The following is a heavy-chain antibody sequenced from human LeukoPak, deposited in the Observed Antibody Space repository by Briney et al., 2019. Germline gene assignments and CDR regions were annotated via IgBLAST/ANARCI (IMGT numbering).Heavy chain of an antibody. Sequence: SETLSLTCTVSGDSMSSSSYYWGWIRQPPGKGPEWIATIYYSGTTYYNPSLKSRVTISVDTSKNQFSLKLSSVTAADTAVYYCARDGTAMAFDYWGQGTLVTVSS. V-gene: IGHV4-39*07. CDR1: GDSMSSSSYY. CDR2: IYYSGTT. J-gene: IGHJ4*02. CDR3: ARDGTAMAFDY. D-gene: IGHD5-18*01.